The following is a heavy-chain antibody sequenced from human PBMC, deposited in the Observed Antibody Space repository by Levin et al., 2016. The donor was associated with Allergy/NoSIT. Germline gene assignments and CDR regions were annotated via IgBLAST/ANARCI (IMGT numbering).Heavy chain of an antibody. CDR3: ARHSGYSGYHETYYFDY. CDR2: IYSGGST. V-gene: IGHV3-53*01. Sequence: GESLKISCAASGFTVSSNYMSWVRQAPGKGLEWVSVIYSGGSTYYADSVKGRFTISRDNSKNTLYLQMNSLRAEDTAVYYCARHSGYSGYHETYYFDYWGQGTLVTVSS. J-gene: IGHJ4*02. CDR1: GFTVSSNY. D-gene: IGHD5-12*01.